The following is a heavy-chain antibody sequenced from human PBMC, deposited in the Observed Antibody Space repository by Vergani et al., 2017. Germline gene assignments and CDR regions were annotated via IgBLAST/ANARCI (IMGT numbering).Heavy chain of an antibody. D-gene: IGHD3-3*01. CDR1: GYTFTGYY. CDR2: INPNSGGT. J-gene: IGHJ6*03. V-gene: IGHV1-2*02. CDR3: ARGQAPYGVVIIHPYYYYMDV. Sequence: QVQLVQSGAEVKKPGASVKVSCKASGYTFTGYYMHWVRQAPGQGLEWMGWINPNSGGTNYAQKFQGRVTMTRDKSISTAYMELSRLRSDDTAVYYCARGQAPYGVVIIHPYYYYMDVWGKGTTVTVSS.